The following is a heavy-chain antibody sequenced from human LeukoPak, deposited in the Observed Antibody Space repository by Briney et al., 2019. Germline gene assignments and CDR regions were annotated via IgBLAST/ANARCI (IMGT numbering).Heavy chain of an antibody. D-gene: IGHD2-15*01. CDR2: LYHSGTT. CDR1: GYSIAHGFF. J-gene: IGHJ2*01. Sequence: SETLSLTCTVSGYSIAHGFFWAWIRQPPGGGLEWIGSLYHSGTTYYNTSLKSRISTSVDTSKNQFSLKLRLVTAADTAVYYWARVEVPRDINDWYFDLWGRGTLVTVSS. CDR3: ARVEVPRDINDWYFDL. V-gene: IGHV4-38-2*02.